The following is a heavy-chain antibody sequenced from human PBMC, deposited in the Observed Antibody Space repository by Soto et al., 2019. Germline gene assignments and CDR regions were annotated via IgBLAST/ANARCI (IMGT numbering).Heavy chain of an antibody. CDR2: IFYNGNS. D-gene: IGHD6-6*01. CDR1: GGSISNPIYY. Sequence: PSETLSLTCTVSGGSISNPIYYWAWIRQPPGKGLEWIGSIFYNGNSNYDPSLKSRVTISVDTSKNQFSLKLSSVTAADTAVYYCARGMGIAARPGSQRGPMDYWGQGTLVTVSS. CDR3: ARGMGIAARPGSQRGPMDY. J-gene: IGHJ4*02. V-gene: IGHV4-39*07.